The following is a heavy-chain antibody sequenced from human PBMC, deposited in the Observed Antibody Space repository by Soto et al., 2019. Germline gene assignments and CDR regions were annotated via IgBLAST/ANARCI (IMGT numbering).Heavy chain of an antibody. CDR2: IYPVDSYT. CDR1: GYSFTSYW. J-gene: IGHJ5*02. D-gene: IGHD2-2*02. V-gene: IGHV5-51*01. Sequence: GESLKISCKGSGYSFTSYWIGWVRQMPGKGLEWMGIIYPVDSYTRYSPSFQGQVTISADKSISTAYLQWSSLKASDTAMYYCARDLGYCSSTSCYTEDWFDPWGQGTLVTVSS. CDR3: ARDLGYCSSTSCYTEDWFDP.